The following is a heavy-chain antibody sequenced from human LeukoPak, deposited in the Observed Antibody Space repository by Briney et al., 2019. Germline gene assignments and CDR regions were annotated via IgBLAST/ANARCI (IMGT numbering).Heavy chain of an antibody. V-gene: IGHV3-23*01. J-gene: IGHJ4*02. CDR3: AKPHYQDQRGYYSGSYYFDY. CDR1: GFAFGGYA. D-gene: IGHD3-22*01. CDR2: VAGSGSYA. Sequence: PGGSLRLSCAASGFAFGGYAMSWVRQDPGTGLGWVSSVAGSGSYAKYEEYYKGWFTSSIDNSKSNVFRQGNGQIAEDTALYFCAKPHYQDQRGYYSGSYYFDYWGQGALVTVSS.